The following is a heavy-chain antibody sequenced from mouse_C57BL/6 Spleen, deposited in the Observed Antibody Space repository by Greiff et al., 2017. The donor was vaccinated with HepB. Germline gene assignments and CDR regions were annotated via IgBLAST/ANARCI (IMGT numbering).Heavy chain of an antibody. CDR1: GYAFSSSW. V-gene: IGHV1-82*01. CDR2: IYPGDGDT. CDR3: ARREGYDAMDY. J-gene: IGHJ4*01. D-gene: IGHD2-14*01. Sequence: QVQLQQSGPELVKPGASVKFSCKASGYAFSSSWMNWVKQRPGQGLEWIGRIYPGDGDTNYNGKFKGKATLTADKSSSTAYMQLSSLTSEDSAVYFCARREGYDAMDYWGQGTSVTVSS.